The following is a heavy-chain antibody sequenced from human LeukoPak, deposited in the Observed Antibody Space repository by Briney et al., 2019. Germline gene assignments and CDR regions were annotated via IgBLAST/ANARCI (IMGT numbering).Heavy chain of an antibody. CDR1: GFTFSSYS. V-gene: IGHV3-33*08. CDR3: ARSGNYYDSSGLEY. CDR2: IWYDGSNK. Sequence: GGSLRLSCAASGFTFSSYSMNWVRQAPGKGLEWVAVIWYDGSNKYYADSVKGRFTISRDNSKNTLYLQMNSLRAEDTAVYYCARSGNYYDSSGLEYWGQGTLVTVSS. D-gene: IGHD3-22*01. J-gene: IGHJ4*02.